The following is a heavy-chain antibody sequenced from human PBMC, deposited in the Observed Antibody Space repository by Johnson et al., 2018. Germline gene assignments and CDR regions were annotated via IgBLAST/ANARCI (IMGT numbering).Heavy chain of an antibody. V-gene: IGHV3-53*02. D-gene: IGHD6-19*01. CDR1: GFTVSSNY. Sequence: VQLVETGGGLIQPGGSLRLSCAASGFTVSSNYMSWVRQAPGKGLEWVSVIYSGGSTYYADSVKGRFTISRDNSKNTLYLQMNSLRAEDTAVYYCARVSKHSEYSSGWSIRHYYYMDVWGKGTTVTVSS. J-gene: IGHJ6*03. CDR2: IYSGGST. CDR3: ARVSKHSEYSSGWSIRHYYYMDV.